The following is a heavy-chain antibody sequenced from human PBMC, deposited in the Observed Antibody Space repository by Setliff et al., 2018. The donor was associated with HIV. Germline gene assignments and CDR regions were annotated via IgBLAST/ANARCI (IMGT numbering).Heavy chain of an antibody. J-gene: IGHJ6*03. D-gene: IGHD2-21*01. V-gene: IGHV5-51*01. CDR1: GYTFTSYW. CDR2: IFPDDSDT. Sequence: GESPKISCKGSGYTFTSYWIGWVRQKSGKGLEWMGIIFPDDSDTRYSPSFQGQVTISADKSISTAYLQWSSLKASDTAMYYCARQVVIAPLDYYYMDVWGKGTTVTVSS. CDR3: ARQVVIAPLDYYYMDV.